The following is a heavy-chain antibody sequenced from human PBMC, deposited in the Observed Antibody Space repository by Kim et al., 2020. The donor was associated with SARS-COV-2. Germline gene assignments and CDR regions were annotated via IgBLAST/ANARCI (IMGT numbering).Heavy chain of an antibody. CDR3: ARMVEMATIIGFAY. V-gene: IGHV1-2*06. J-gene: IGHJ4*02. CDR2: INPNSGGT. D-gene: IGHD5-12*01. CDR1: GYTFTGYY. Sequence: ASVKVSCKASGYTFTGYYMHWVRQAPGQGLEWMGRINPNSGGTNYAQKFQGRVTMTRDTSISTAYMELSRLRSDDTAVYYCARMVEMATIIGFAYWGQGTLVTVSS.